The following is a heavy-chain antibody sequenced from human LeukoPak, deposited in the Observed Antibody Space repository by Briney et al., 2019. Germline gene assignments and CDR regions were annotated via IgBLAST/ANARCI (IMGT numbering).Heavy chain of an antibody. Sequence: GSLRLSCAASGFTFSSYEMNWVRQAPGEGLEWVSYISSSGSTIYYADSVKGRFTISRDNAKNSLYLQMNSLRAEDTAVYYCARERRWPDYWGQGTLVTVSS. J-gene: IGHJ4*02. CDR1: GFTFSSYE. V-gene: IGHV3-48*03. CDR2: ISSSGSTI. CDR3: ARERRWPDY. D-gene: IGHD5-24*01.